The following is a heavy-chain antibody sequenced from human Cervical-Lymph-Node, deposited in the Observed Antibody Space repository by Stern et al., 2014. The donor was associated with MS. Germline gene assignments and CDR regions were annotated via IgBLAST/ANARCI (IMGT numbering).Heavy chain of an antibody. Sequence: EVQLVESGGGLVQPGGSLRLSCATSGFTFSSYAMSWVRQAPGKGLEWVSAINDRGDFTLYADSVKGRFTISRDNSRNTLNLQMNSLRAEDTAMYYCARGGIRQGYSWDYWGQGTLVTVSS. D-gene: IGHD1-1*01. V-gene: IGHV3-23*04. CDR1: GFTFSSYA. CDR2: INDRGDFT. CDR3: ARGGIRQGYSWDY. J-gene: IGHJ4*02.